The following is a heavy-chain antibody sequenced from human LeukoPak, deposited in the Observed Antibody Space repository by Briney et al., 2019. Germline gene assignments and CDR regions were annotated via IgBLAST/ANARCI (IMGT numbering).Heavy chain of an antibody. V-gene: IGHV3-11*05. CDR3: AREVEAVAGDESFDY. CDR2: ISSSSSYT. D-gene: IGHD6-19*01. CDR1: GFTFSDYY. J-gene: IGHJ4*02. Sequence: GGSLRHSCAASGFTFSDYYMSWIRQAPGKGLEWVSFISSSSSYTNYADSVKGRFTISRDNAKNSLYLQMNSLRAEDTDVYYCAREVEAVAGDESFDYWGQGTLVTVSS.